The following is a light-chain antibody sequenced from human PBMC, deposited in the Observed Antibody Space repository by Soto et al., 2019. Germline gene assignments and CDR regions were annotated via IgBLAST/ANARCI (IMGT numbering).Light chain of an antibody. CDR3: AAVDNDCNSSV. CDR1: NTNIGTNP. V-gene: IGLV1-44*01. J-gene: IGLJ1*01. CDR2: NNN. Sequence: QSALTQPPSASTTRGQRVRISSSGGNTNIGTNPVNCYQHLPRTAPKLLIYNNNQRPSGVSDRFSGSKSGTPASLAISGLQFEVAGSYYCAAVDNDCNSSVFGAGVKGT.